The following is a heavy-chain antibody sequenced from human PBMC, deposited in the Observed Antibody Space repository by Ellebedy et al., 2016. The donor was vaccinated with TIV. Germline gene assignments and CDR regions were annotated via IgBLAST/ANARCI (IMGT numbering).Heavy chain of an antibody. CDR3: ARQYIGRYCDF. D-gene: IGHD1-26*01. CDR1: GDSISSSHW. Sequence: MPSETLSLTCDVSGDSISSSHWWNWVRQPPGKGLEWIGQIYHSGNTNYNPSLKSRVTMSVDTSRNQFSLKLNSVTAADTAVYYCARQYIGRYCDFWGQGTLVTVSS. J-gene: IGHJ4*02. CDR2: IYHSGNT. V-gene: IGHV4-4*02.